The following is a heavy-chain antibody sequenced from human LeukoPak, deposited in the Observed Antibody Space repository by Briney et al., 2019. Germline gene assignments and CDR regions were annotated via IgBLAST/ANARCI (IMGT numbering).Heavy chain of an antibody. CDR2: INWDGRNS. J-gene: IGHJ4*02. V-gene: IGHV3-43*01. CDR1: GFTFDDYT. D-gene: IGHD1-14*01. CDR3: ARDPRAGYLDN. Sequence: QPGGSLRLSCAASGFTFDDYTMHWVRQAPGTGLESVALINWDGRNSHYSDSARGRFTISRDNTKNSLYLQMNNLRTEDTALYYCARDPRAGYLDNWGRGTLVTVSS.